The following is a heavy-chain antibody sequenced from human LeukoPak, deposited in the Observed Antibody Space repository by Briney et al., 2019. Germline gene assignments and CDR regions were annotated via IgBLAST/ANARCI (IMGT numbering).Heavy chain of an antibody. J-gene: IGHJ4*02. CDR2: MYNSGST. CDR1: GGSISGSY. CDR3: ARGIESYGDYGY. D-gene: IGHD4-17*01. Sequence: SETLSLTCTVSGGSISGSYWSWIRQPPGKGLEWIAYMYNSGSTNYNPSLKSRVTISIDTSKNQFSLKLSSLTAADTAIYYCARGIESYGDYGYWGQGILVTVSS. V-gene: IGHV4-59*01.